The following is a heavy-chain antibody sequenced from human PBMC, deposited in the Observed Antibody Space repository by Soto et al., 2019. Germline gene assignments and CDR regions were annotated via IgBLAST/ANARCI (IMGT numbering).Heavy chain of an antibody. CDR1: GFTFNSYG. CDR3: ARTRSAWSDFHYYSLDV. CDR2: ISYDSTKT. J-gene: IGHJ6*02. V-gene: IGHV3-30*03. D-gene: IGHD1-26*01. Sequence: LRLSCAASGFTFNSYGMHWVRQGPGNGLEWVAFISYDSTKTYYADSVKGRFTISRDNSNSALYVQMNSLTGEDTAVYYCARTRSAWSDFHYYSLDVWGQGTTVTVSS.